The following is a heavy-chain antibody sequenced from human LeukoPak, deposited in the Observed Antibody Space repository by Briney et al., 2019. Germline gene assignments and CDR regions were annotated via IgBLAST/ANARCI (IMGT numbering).Heavy chain of an antibody. J-gene: IGHJ4*02. CDR2: VHYSGST. Sequence: PSETLSLTCTVSGGYISGFYWSWIRQPPEKGLEWIGYVHYSGSTNYNPSLKSRVIISVDSSKNQFSLKLSSVTAADTAVYYCATYYSDSSAYVHYLDSWGRGTLVTVSS. V-gene: IGHV4-59*03. CDR1: GGYISGFY. CDR3: ATYYSDSSAYVHYLDS. D-gene: IGHD3-22*01.